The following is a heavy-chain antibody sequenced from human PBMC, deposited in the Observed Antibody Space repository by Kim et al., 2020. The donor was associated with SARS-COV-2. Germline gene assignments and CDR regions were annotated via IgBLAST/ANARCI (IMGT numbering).Heavy chain of an antibody. CDR3: ARGEIAARNSFDY. J-gene: IGHJ4*01. D-gene: IGHD6-6*01. Sequence: YADSGKGRFTNSRDNAKNTLFLQMNSLRAEDTAVYYCARGEIAARNSFDYWGHGTLVTVSS. V-gene: IGHV3-74*01.